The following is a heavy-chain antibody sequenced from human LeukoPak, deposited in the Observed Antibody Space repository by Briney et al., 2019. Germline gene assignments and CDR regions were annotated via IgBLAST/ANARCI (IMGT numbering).Heavy chain of an antibody. V-gene: IGHV3-74*01. CDR3: VRVGFNRYFDL. D-gene: IGHD1-26*01. CDR1: GFTFSIHC. J-gene: IGHJ2*01. CDR2: IKSDGSST. Sequence: GGSLRLSCAASGFTFSIHCMHWVRQVPGTGLVWVARIKSDGSSTNYADSVKGRFTISRDNSENTLFLQMNSLRAEDTAVYYCVRVGFNRYFDLWGRGTMVTVSS.